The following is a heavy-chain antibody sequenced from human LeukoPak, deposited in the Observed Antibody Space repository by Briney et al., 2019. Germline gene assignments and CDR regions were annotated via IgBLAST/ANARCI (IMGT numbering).Heavy chain of an antibody. CDR1: GFTFSNYD. J-gene: IGHJ2*01. CDR2: IGVVGDT. CDR3: AREYCSGGNCAGGFYFDL. Sequence: GGSLRLSCAASGFTFSNYDFHWVRQAAGKGLDWVSAIGVVGDTYYSGSVKGRFTISRESAKNSLYLQMNSLRDGDTAVYYCAREYCSGGNCAGGFYFDLWGRGTPVTVSS. D-gene: IGHD2-15*01. V-gene: IGHV3-13*01.